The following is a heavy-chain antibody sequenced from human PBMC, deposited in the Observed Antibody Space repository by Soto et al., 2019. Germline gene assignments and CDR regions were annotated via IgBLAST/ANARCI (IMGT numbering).Heavy chain of an antibody. Sequence: QVQLVESGGGVVQPGRSLRLSCAASGFNFNNYNLHWVRQYPGKGLEWVAVVSYEGNNKYYGDSVKGRFTISKDESKTTVYLQMTNLRSEDTAKDYGAGAGSTTCQPYSCHYYGMDVWGLGTTVTVSS. V-gene: IGHV3-30*03. CDR1: GFNFNNYN. CDR3: AGAGSTTCQPYSCHYYGMDV. D-gene: IGHD2-2*01. CDR2: VSYEGNNK. J-gene: IGHJ6*01.